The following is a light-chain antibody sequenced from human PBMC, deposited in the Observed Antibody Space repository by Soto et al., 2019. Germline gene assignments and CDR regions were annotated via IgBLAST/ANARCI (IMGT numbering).Light chain of an antibody. J-gene: IGLJ1*01. V-gene: IGLV1-40*01. CDR2: GNS. CDR3: QSYDSSLSGFYV. CDR1: SSNIGAGYD. Sequence: CVLTHAPSVSGAPGQRVTISCTGNSSNIGAGYDVHWYQQLPGTAPKLLIYGNSNRPSGVPDRFSGSKSGTSASLAITGLQAEDEADYYCQSYDSSLSGFYVFGTGTKVTVL.